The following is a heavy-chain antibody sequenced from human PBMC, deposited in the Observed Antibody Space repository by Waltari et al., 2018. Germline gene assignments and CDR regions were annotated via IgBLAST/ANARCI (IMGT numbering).Heavy chain of an antibody. Sequence: EVQLVESVGGLVQPGGSLRLSCSASGHSVRNWGMHWVRQAPGEGLELVSAISPSGDTTDYADSVKGRFTISRDNSKNTIYLQMDSLRLEDMAVYYCATGSAYYYDTWGQGILVTVSS. CDR2: ISPSGDTT. CDR1: GHSVRNWG. V-gene: IGHV3-64*07. D-gene: IGHD3-22*01. J-gene: IGHJ5*02. CDR3: ATGSAYYYDT.